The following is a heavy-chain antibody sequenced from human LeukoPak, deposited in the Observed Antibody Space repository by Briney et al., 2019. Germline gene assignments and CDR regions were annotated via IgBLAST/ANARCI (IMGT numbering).Heavy chain of an antibody. CDR1: GFTFSSYA. CDR2: ISSNGGST. V-gene: IGHV3-64*01. D-gene: IGHD3-22*01. CDR3: ARDSDSSGYYDAFDI. Sequence: PGGSLRLSCAASGFTFSSYAMHWVRQAPGKGLEYASAISSNGGSTYYANSVKGRFTISRDNSKNTLYLQMGSLRAEDMAVYYCARDSDSSGYYDAFDIWGQGTMVTVSS. J-gene: IGHJ3*02.